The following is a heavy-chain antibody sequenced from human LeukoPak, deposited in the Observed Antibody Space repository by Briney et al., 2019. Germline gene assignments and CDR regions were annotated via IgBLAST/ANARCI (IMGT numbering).Heavy chain of an antibody. CDR2: VDSDGSGT. V-gene: IGHV3-74*01. D-gene: IGHD3-3*02. CDR3: VRGFMGPHF. Sequence: GGSLRLSCAASGFTFSNYYMSWVRQAPGKGLMWVSRVDSDGSGTVYADSVKGRFTISRDNAKNTLYLQMDSLRAEDMAVYYCVRGFMGPHFWGRGTLVTVSS. CDR1: GFTFSNYY. J-gene: IGHJ4*02.